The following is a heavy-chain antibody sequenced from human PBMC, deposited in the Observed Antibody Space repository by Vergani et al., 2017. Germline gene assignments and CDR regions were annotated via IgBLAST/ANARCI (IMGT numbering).Heavy chain of an antibody. Sequence: QVQLQESGPGLVKPSQTLSLTCTVSGGSISSGSYYWSWIRQPAGKGLEWIGRIYTSGSTNYNPSLKSRVTISIDTSKNQFSLKLSSVTAADTAVYYCARTTPRLYLLHFDYWGQGTLVTVSS. CDR1: GGSISSGSYY. CDR3: ARTTPRLYLLHFDY. V-gene: IGHV4-61*02. CDR2: IYTSGST. D-gene: IGHD3-16*02. J-gene: IGHJ4*02.